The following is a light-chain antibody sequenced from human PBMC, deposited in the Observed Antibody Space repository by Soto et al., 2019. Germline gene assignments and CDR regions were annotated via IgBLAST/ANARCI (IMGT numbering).Light chain of an antibody. Sequence: EIVLTQSPATLSLSPGERATLPCRASQSVSSYLAWYQQKPGQAPRLLIYDASNRATGIPARFSGSGSGTDFTLTVSSLEPEDFAVYYSPQRSNWPLTFGGGTKVEI. CDR1: QSVSSY. CDR2: DAS. J-gene: IGKJ4*01. CDR3: PQRSNWPLT. V-gene: IGKV3-11*01.